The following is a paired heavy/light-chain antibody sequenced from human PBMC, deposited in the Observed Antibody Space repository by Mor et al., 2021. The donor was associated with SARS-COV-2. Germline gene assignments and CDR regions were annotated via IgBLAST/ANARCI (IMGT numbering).Heavy chain of an antibody. Sequence: QVHLQQWGAGLLNPSETLSLTCVVSGGTFSGYFWSWIRQSPGRGLEWIAEINDSGITNYNPSLRSRVTISLDTSKNLFSLKVVSMTAADAAVYYCARTGPRPYVGTYRTYNWFDPWGQGTQVTVSS. V-gene: IGHV4-34*02. CDR3: ARTGPRPYVGTYRTYNWFDP. CDR1: GGTFSGYF. D-gene: IGHD1-26*01. J-gene: IGHJ5*02. CDR2: INDSGIT.
Light chain of an antibody. CDR3: QQYYSSPPYT. CDR1: QNIFYDSKNKNY. CDR2: WAS. V-gene: IGKV4-1*01. Sequence: DIVMTQSPDSLAVSLGERATINCKSSQNIFYDSKNKNYLAWYQQKPGQPPKLLINWASIRQSGVPDRFSGSGSGTDFTLTISSLQSEDVAVYYCQQYYSSPPYTFGQGTRLEI. J-gene: IGKJ2*01.